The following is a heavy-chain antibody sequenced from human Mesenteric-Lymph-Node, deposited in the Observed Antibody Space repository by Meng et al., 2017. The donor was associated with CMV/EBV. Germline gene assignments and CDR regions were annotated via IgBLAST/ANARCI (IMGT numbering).Heavy chain of an antibody. J-gene: IGHJ6*02. V-gene: IGHV4-39*07. CDR2: IYYSGTT. CDR3: ARGLVRFGELSPYYYGMDV. Sequence: GSLRLSCTVSGDSISSSYYWGWIRQPPGKGLEWIGTIYYSGTTYYNPSLESRVTISVDTSKNQFSLKLRSVTAAGTAVYYCARGLVRFGELSPYYYGMDVWGQGTTVTVSS. CDR1: GDSISSSYY. D-gene: IGHD3-10*01.